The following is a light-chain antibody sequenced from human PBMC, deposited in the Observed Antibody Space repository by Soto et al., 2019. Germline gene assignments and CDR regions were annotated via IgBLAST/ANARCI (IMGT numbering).Light chain of an antibody. CDR1: QSVAKNY. J-gene: IGKJ4*01. V-gene: IGKV3-20*01. CDR2: GAS. Sequence: EIVLTQSPGTLSLSPGERASLACRASQSVAKNYLAWYQQKPGQALRLLISGASSRATGIPDRFSGSGSGTDFTLTVSRLEAEDCAVYFCQQYASSPLTFGGGTRVDIK. CDR3: QQYASSPLT.